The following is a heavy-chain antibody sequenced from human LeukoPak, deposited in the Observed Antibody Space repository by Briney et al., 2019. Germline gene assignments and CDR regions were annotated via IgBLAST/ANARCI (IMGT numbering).Heavy chain of an antibody. V-gene: IGHV3-74*01. J-gene: IGHJ3*01. Sequence: PGGSLRLSCAASGFTFTTSWMHWFRQAPGKGLVWVSRIESDETSTTYADSVKGRFTISRDNAKNTLYLQMNSLRAEDTAVYYCARDQYSSTWYRGAFDVWGQGTMVSVSS. CDR2: IESDETST. CDR1: GFTFTTSW. CDR3: ARDQYSSTWYRGAFDV. D-gene: IGHD6-13*01.